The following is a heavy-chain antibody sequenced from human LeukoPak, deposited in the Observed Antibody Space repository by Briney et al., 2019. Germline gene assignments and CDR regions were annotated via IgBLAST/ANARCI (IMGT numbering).Heavy chain of an antibody. CDR1: VGTFRTYT. Sequence: SEKSSSKASVGTFRTYTISWVRQTPLQGLEWMGRIIHILGIANYAQKLKGSVTMTTDASTSTGYVELRSLRSGDPSVYYCARSSSRQLAYYWGQGTLVSVS. CDR2: IIHILGIA. CDR3: ARSSSRQLAYY. D-gene: IGHD6-6*01. V-gene: IGHV1-69*02. J-gene: IGHJ4*02.